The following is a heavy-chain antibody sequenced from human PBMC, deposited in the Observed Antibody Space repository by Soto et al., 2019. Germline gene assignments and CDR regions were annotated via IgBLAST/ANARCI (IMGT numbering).Heavy chain of an antibody. V-gene: IGHV3-23*01. Sequence: GGSLRLSCTASGFIFSSYAMSWVRQAPGKGLEWVSTISASGDKAYFADSVNGRFTISRERSKMLYLQMKSLRAEDTAIYYCAKFFVAGTRGYFDSVGQVTLVTVSS. CDR3: AKFFVAGTRGYFDS. D-gene: IGHD6-19*01. CDR2: ISASGDKA. J-gene: IGHJ4*02. CDR1: GFIFSSYA.